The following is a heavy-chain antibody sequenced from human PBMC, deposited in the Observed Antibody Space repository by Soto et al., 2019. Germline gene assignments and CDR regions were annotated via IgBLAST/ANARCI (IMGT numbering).Heavy chain of an antibody. CDR1: GGSISSYY. Sequence: SETLSLTCTVSGGSISSYYWSRIRQPPGKGLEWIGYIYYSGSTNYNPSLKSRVTISVDTSKNQFSLKLSSVTAADTAVYYCARIEGDGYMDVWGKGTTVTVSS. D-gene: IGHD2-21*01. V-gene: IGHV4-59*01. J-gene: IGHJ6*03. CDR3: ARIEGDGYMDV. CDR2: IYYSGST.